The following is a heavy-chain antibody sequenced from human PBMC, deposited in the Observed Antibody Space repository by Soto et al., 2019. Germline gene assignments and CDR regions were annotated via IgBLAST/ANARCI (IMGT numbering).Heavy chain of an antibody. J-gene: IGHJ6*02. CDR2: ISSSSSTI. D-gene: IGHD6-6*01. V-gene: IGHV3-48*02. CDR1: GFTFSSYS. CDR3: ARDQGGESFQQLVLYYYYYYGMDV. Sequence: GGSLRLSCAASGFTFSSYSMNWVRQAPGKGLEWVSYISSSSSTIYYADSVKGRFTISRDNAKNSLYLQMNSLRDEDTAVYYCARDQGGESFQQLVLYYYYYYGMDVWGQGTTVTVSS.